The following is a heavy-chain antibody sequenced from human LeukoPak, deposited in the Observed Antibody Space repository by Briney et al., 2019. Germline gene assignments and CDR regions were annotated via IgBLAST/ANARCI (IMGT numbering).Heavy chain of an antibody. CDR3: ARGSTGAFDN. Sequence: PRGSLRLSCAASGFTFSSDAMSWVRQAPGKGLEWISYSNDSGSTDYNPPLKSRVTIAVDTSNDQFSLKLTSVAAADTAVYYCARGSTGAFDNWGQGTMVTVSS. J-gene: IGHJ3*02. D-gene: IGHD1-1*01. V-gene: IGHV4-59*01. CDR1: GFTFSSDA. CDR2: SNDSGST.